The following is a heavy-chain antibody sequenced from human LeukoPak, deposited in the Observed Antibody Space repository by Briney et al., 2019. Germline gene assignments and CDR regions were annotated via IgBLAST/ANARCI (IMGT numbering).Heavy chain of an antibody. J-gene: IGHJ4*02. D-gene: IGHD3-10*01. V-gene: IGHV3-74*01. CDR2: INSDGSTT. CDR3: ARGRWTDVARGSYYFDY. Sequence: PRGTLRLSCAVSVVTFSGYWMPSVRQAPGKRLVWCSNINSDGSTTTYADSVKGRLTISRDNAENTLYLQMNSLRAEDTAVYYCARGRWTDVARGSYYFDYWGQGTLVSVSS. CDR1: VVTFSGYW.